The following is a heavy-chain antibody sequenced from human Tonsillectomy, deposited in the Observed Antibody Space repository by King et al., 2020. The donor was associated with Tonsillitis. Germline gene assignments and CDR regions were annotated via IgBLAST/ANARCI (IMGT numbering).Heavy chain of an antibody. V-gene: IGHV3-30*18. CDR1: GFTFSSYG. CDR3: AKDGDYGDFSGSDYFDY. CDR2: ISHVESNK. J-gene: IGHJ4*02. Sequence: VQLVESGGGVVQPGRSLRLSFAASGFTFSSYGMHWVRQAPGKGLEWGILISHVESNKYYEDSMKGRFTISRDNSKNTLYLQMNSLRAEDTAVYYCAKDGDYGDFSGSDYFDYWGQGTLVTVSS. D-gene: IGHD4-17*01.